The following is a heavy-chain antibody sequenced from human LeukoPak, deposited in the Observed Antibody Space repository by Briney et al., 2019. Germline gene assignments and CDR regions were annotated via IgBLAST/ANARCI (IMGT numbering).Heavy chain of an antibody. V-gene: IGHV3-23*01. J-gene: IGHJ5*02. CDR1: GFTFSTYG. CDR2: ISGSGGST. Sequence: GGSLRLSCAAPGFTFSTYGMSWVRQAPGKGLEWVSAISGSGGSTYCADSVKGRFTISRDNSKNTLYLQMNSLRAEDTAVYYCAAVDVDTAFPWGQGTLVTVSS. CDR3: AAVDVDTAFP. D-gene: IGHD5-18*01.